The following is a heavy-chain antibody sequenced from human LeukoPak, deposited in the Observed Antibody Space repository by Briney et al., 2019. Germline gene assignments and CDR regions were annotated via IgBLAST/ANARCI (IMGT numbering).Heavy chain of an antibody. CDR3: ARDSGDYYYYGMDV. D-gene: IGHD1-14*01. V-gene: IGHV3-13*01. CDR2: IGTAGDT. CDR1: GFTFSSYD. Sequence: GSLRLSCAASGFTFSSYDMHWVRQATGKGLEWVSAIGTAGDTYYPGSVKGRFTISRENAKNSLYLQMNSLRAGDTAVYYCARDSGDYYYYGMDVWGQGTTVTVSS. J-gene: IGHJ6*02.